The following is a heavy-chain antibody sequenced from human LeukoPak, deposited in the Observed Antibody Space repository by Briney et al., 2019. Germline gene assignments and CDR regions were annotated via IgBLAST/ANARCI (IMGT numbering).Heavy chain of an antibody. CDR3: ARRIRYYTGSGSYYSWCDP. Sequence: SETLSLTCTVSGDTISSRTYGWGWIRQPPGKGLEWIGGIYYSGTTYYNPCLNSRVTISVDTSKNQFSLKLSSVTAADTAVYYCARRIRYYTGSGSYYSWCDPWGQGTLVTVSS. V-gene: IGHV4-39*01. D-gene: IGHD3-10*01. CDR1: GDTISSRTYG. CDR2: IYYSGTT. J-gene: IGHJ5*02.